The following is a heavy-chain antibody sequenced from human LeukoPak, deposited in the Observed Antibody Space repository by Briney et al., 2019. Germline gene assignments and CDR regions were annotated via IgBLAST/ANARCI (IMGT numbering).Heavy chain of an antibody. CDR1: GFNFVSYT. Sequence: GGSLRLSCVASGFNFVSYTMNWVRQAPGKGLEWVSVIANSGETTHYADSVNARFTISRDNSKNTLYLQMDSLRAEDTAIYYCAKGSVVYYDFWSGSYSDYWGQGTLVTVSS. CDR3: AKGSVVYYDFWSGSYSDY. V-gene: IGHV3-23*01. J-gene: IGHJ4*02. CDR2: IANSGETT. D-gene: IGHD3-3*01.